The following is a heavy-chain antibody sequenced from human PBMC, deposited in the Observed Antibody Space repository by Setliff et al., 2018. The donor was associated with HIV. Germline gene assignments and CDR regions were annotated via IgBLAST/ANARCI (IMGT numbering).Heavy chain of an antibody. Sequence: SVKVSCKASGGSFTSYGLSWVRQAPGQGFEWVGGIIPMFGVANYAQKFQGRVTINADKSTGAMYMHLSGLRSDDTAVYYCTEVVPVNPGYFNDWGQGTRVTVPS. J-gene: IGHJ1*01. V-gene: IGHV1-69*10. CDR2: IIPMFGVA. CDR3: TEVVPVNPGYFND. CDR1: GGSFTSYG. D-gene: IGHD2-15*01.